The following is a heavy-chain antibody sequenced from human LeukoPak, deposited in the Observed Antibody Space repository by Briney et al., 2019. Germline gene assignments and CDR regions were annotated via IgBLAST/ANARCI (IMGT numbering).Heavy chain of an antibody. CDR2: ISYDGSNK. J-gene: IGHJ4*02. D-gene: IGHD2-2*01. CDR1: GFTFSSYG. CDR3: AKDPSYQPRSFDY. Sequence: GGSLRLSCAASGFTFSSYGMHWVRQAPGKGLEWVAVISYDGSNKYYADSVKGRFTISRDNSKNTLYLQMNSLRAEDTAVYYCAKDPSYQPRSFDYWGQGTLVTVSS. V-gene: IGHV3-30*18.